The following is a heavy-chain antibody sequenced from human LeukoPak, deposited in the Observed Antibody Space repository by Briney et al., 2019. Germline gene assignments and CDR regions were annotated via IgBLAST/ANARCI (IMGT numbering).Heavy chain of an antibody. D-gene: IGHD1-26*01. CDR3: ARDRARVGSTTYYYGMAV. J-gene: IGHJ6*02. Sequence: TSETLSLTCAVYGGSFRGYYWSWIRQPPGKGLEWIGEINHSGSTNYNPSLKSRVTISVDTSKNQFSLKLSSVTAADTAVYYCARDRARVGSTTYYYGMAVWGQGTTVTVSS. CDR1: GGSFRGYY. V-gene: IGHV4-34*01. CDR2: INHSGST.